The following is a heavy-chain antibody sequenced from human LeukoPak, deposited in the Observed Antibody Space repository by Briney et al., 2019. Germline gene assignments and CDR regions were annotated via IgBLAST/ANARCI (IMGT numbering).Heavy chain of an antibody. Sequence: SETLSLTCTVSGGSISSYYWSWLRQPPGKGLEWIGYIYYSGSTNYNPSLKSRVTISVDTSKHQFSLKLSSVTAADTAVYYCARLSSRVGYFDYWGQGTLVTVSS. D-gene: IGHD2-2*01. V-gene: IGHV4-59*08. J-gene: IGHJ4*02. CDR3: ARLSSRVGYFDY. CDR2: IYYSGST. CDR1: GGSISSYY.